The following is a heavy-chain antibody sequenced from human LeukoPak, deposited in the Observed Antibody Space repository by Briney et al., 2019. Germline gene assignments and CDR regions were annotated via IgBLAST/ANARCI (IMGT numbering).Heavy chain of an antibody. CDR2: IRSDGSDT. V-gene: IGHV3-74*01. D-gene: IGHD2/OR15-2a*01. Sequence: GGSLRLSCAASGFTFSSYAMSWVRQAPGEGLVWVSRIRSDGSDTRYAESVKGRFTISRDNAKNTLYLQMNSLRAEDTAVYYCARDWFHAIDYWGQGTLVTVSS. J-gene: IGHJ4*02. CDR1: GFTFSSYA. CDR3: ARDWFHAIDY.